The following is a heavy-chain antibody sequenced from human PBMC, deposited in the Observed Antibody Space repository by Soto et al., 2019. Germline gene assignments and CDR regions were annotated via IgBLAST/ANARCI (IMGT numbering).Heavy chain of an antibody. J-gene: IGHJ4*02. V-gene: IGHV4-59*12. Sequence: SETLSLTCTVSGGSISSYYWSWIRQPPGKGLEWIGYIYYSGSTNYNPSLKSRVTISVDTSKNQFSLKLNSMTAADTAMYYCTTDRGYLTFDYWGPGTLVTVSS. CDR1: GGSISSYY. CDR3: TTDRGYLTFDY. D-gene: IGHD3-22*01. CDR2: IYYSGST.